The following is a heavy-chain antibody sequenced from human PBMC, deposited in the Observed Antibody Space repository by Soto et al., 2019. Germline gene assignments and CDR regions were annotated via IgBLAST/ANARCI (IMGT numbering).Heavy chain of an antibody. CDR2: IIPILGIA. CDR3: ARDHDILTGYYYYGMDV. J-gene: IGHJ6*02. CDR1: GGTFSSYT. V-gene: IGHV1-69*08. D-gene: IGHD3-9*01. Sequence: QVQLVQSGAEVKKPGSSVKVSCKASGGTFSSYTISWVRQAPGQGLEWMGRIIPILGIANYAQKFQGRVTITADKSTSTAYMELSRLRSEDTAVYYCARDHDILTGYYYYGMDVWGQGTTVTVSS.